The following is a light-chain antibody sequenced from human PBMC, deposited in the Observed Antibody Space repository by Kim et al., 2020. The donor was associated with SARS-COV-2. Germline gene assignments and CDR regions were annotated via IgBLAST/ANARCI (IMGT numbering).Light chain of an antibody. CDR3: QQYGSSPT. Sequence: LFPGERATLSCRASHSVSSNYLAWYQRKPGQAPRLVIYGASSRATGIPDRFSGSGAGTDFTLTINILEPEDFAVYYCQQYGSSPTFGGGTKVDIK. V-gene: IGKV3-20*01. CDR2: GAS. CDR1: HSVSSNY. J-gene: IGKJ4*01.